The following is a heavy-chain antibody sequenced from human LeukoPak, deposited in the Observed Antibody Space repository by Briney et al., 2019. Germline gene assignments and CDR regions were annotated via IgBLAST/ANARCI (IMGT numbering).Heavy chain of an antibody. V-gene: IGHV4-59*07. Sequence: PSDTLSLTRSLSGGSISRYYWSWIRQPPGKGREWLGYIYYSVSTNYHPPLKTRSTISVDTSKKQFSLSLTSVTAADTAVYYCARGHRRSIGYNWFDPWGQGTLVTVSS. CDR3: ARGHRRSIGYNWFDP. CDR2: IYYSVST. CDR1: GGSISRYY. J-gene: IGHJ5*02. D-gene: IGHD6-13*01.